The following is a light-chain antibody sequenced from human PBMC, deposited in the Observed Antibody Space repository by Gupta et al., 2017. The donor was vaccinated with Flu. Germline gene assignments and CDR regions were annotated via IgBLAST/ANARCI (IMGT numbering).Light chain of an antibody. CDR3: QVWDSSIGDRWV. J-gene: IGLJ3*02. V-gene: IGLV3-21*02. CDR2: GER. Sequence: SYVLTQPPSVSEAPGQTARITCGGKNIGRKSVHWYQQKPGQAPVLVVYGERDRPSGIPERFSGSNSGNSASLAISGVEAGDEADYYCQVWDSSIGDRWVFGGGTKLTVL. CDR1: NIGRKS.